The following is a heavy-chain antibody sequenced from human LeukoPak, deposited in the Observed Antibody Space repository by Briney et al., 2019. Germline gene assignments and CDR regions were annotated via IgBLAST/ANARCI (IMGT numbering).Heavy chain of an antibody. CDR3: ARDHRYFGSPLDY. Sequence: ASVKVSCKTSGYTFGNYGITWVRQAPGQGLEWMGWISGFNGNTNYAQKLQGRVTVTTDTSTGTAHMEVRSLRSDDTAMYYCARDHRYFGSPLDYWGQGTLVTVSS. J-gene: IGHJ4*02. CDR2: ISGFNGNT. V-gene: IGHV1-18*01. CDR1: GYTFGNYG. D-gene: IGHD1-26*01.